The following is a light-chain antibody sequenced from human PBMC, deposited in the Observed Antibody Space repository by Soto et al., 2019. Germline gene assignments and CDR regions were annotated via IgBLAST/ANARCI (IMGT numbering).Light chain of an antibody. Sequence: EIVSTQSPATLSLSPGERATLSCRASQSVSSYLAWYQQKPGQAPRLLIYDASNRATGIPARFSGSESGTEFTLTISSLQSEDFAVYYCQQYNDWPFTFGPGTKVDIK. CDR1: QSVSSY. CDR2: DAS. CDR3: QQYNDWPFT. J-gene: IGKJ3*01. V-gene: IGKV3-11*01.